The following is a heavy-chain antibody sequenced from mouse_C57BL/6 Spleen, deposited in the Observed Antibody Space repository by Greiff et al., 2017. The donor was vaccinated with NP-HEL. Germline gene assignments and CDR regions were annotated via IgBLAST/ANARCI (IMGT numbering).Heavy chain of an antibody. V-gene: IGHV1-80*01. CDR3: ARSGGNYDYYAMDY. D-gene: IGHD2-1*01. J-gene: IGHJ4*01. CDR1: GYAFSSYW. Sequence: VQLQQSGAELVKPGASVKISCKASGYAFSSYWMNWVKQRPGKGREWIGQIYPGDGDTNYNGKFKGKATLTADKSSSTAYMQLSSLTSEDSAVYFCARSGGNYDYYAMDYWGQGTSVTVSS. CDR2: IYPGDGDT.